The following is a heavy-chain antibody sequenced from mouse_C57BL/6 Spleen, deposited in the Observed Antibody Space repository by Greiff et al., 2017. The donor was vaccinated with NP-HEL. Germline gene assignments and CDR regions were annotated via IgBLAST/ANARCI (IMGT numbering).Heavy chain of an antibody. CDR1: GFTFSSYG. D-gene: IGHD2-5*01. Sequence: EVKLVESGGDLVKPGGSLKLSCAASGFTFSSYGMSWVRQTPDKRLEWVATISSGGGYTYYPDSVKGRFTISRDNARNTLYLQMSSLKSEDTAMDYCAFYSTLRGAMDYWGQGTSVTVSS. CDR3: AFYSTLRGAMDY. V-gene: IGHV5-6*02. CDR2: ISSGGGYT. J-gene: IGHJ4*01.